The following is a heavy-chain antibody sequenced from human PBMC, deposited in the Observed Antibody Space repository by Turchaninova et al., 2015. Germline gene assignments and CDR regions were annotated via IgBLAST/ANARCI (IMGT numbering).Heavy chain of an antibody. CDR2: IDDSGST. D-gene: IGHD3-3*01. CDR1: GGSNSSNSDD. CDR3: ARLYDFWSGYPDAFDI. Sequence: QLQLQESGPGLVKPSETLSLPCTFSGGSNSSNSDDWGWIRQPPGKGLEWNGSIDDSGSTYYNPSLKSRVTISVDTSKNQFSLKRSSVTAADTAVYYCARLYDFWSGYPDAFDIWGQGTMVTVSS. J-gene: IGHJ3*02. V-gene: IGHV4-39*01.